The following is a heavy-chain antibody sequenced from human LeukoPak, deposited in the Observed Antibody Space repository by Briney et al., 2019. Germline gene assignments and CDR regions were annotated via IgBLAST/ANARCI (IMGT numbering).Heavy chain of an antibody. CDR3: ARAMASRWYYFDY. J-gene: IGHJ4*02. D-gene: IGHD2-15*01. CDR1: GFTVSSNS. V-gene: IGHV3-53*01. CDR2: IYSGGST. Sequence: GGSLRLSCAASGFTVSSNSMSWVRQAPGKGLEWVSLIYSGGSTNYADSVRGRFTISRDNSENTLYLQMNSLSAEATAVYYCARAMASRWYYFDYWGQGTLVTVSS.